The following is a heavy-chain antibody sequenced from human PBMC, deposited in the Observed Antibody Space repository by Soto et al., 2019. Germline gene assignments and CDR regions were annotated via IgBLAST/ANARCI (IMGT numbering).Heavy chain of an antibody. V-gene: IGHV3-53*01. CDR3: HGYGY. D-gene: IGHD5-12*01. CDR2: IYSGGST. Sequence: EVQVVESGGGLIQPGGSLRLSCEVSGFSVTANYLSWVRQAPRKGLEWVSVIYSGGSTYYIDSVKGRFSISRDISKNTLYLQMNILRAEDTAVYYCHGYGYWGQGTLVTVSS. CDR1: GFSVTANY. J-gene: IGHJ4*02.